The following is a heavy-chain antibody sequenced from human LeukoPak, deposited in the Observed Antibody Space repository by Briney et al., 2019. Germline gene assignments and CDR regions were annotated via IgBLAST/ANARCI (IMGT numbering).Heavy chain of an antibody. D-gene: IGHD4-17*01. J-gene: IGHJ4*02. Sequence: SETLSLTCAVSGDSISSYYWTWIRQPPGKGLEWIGHISYSGSTNYNSSLKSRVTISVDTSKSQFSLKLSSVAAADTAVYYCARALAPYGDYAFDYWGQGTLVTVSS. CDR3: ARALAPYGDYAFDY. CDR1: GDSISSYY. V-gene: IGHV4-59*01. CDR2: ISYSGST.